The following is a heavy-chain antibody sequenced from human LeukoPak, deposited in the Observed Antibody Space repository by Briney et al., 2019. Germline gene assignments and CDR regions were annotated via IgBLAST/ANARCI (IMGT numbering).Heavy chain of an antibody. CDR1: GFTFSSYW. CDR2: INHNGNVN. J-gene: IGHJ6*02. Sequence: SGGSLRLSGAASGFTFSSYWMNWARQAPGKGLEWVASINHNGNVNYYVDSVKGRFTISRDNAKNSLYLQMSNLRAEDTAVYFCAGGGGLDVWGQGATVTVSS. V-gene: IGHV3-7*03. CDR3: AGGGGLDV. D-gene: IGHD3-16*01.